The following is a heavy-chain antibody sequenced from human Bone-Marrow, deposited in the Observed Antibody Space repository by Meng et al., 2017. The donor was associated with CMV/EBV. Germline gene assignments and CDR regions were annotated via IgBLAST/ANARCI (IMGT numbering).Heavy chain of an antibody. V-gene: IGHV3-15*01. CDR2: IKSETDGGAT. CDR1: GFTFTHAW. CDR3: ARGAAIVVVPPTTYVDY. D-gene: IGHD2-2*01. Sequence: GESLKIPCAGSGFTFTHAWMSWVRQAPGKGLEWVGRIKSETDGGATDYATPVKGRFIISRDDSKDTLHLQMNSLRAEDTAVYYCARGAAIVVVPPTTYVDYWGQGTLVTVSS. J-gene: IGHJ4*02.